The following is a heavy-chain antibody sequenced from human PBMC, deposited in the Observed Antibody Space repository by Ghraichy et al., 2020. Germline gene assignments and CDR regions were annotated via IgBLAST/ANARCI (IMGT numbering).Heavy chain of an antibody. V-gene: IGHV4-31*03. CDR2: IYYSGST. Sequence: SETLSLTCTVSGGSISSGGYYWSWIRQHPGKGLEWIGYIYYSGSTYYNPSLKSRVTISVDTSKNQFSLKLSSVTAADTAVYYCARLNYDYVWGSYRSEGYFDYWGQGTLVTVSS. CDR3: ARLNYDYVWGSYRSEGYFDY. J-gene: IGHJ4*02. CDR1: GGSISSGGYY. D-gene: IGHD3-16*02.